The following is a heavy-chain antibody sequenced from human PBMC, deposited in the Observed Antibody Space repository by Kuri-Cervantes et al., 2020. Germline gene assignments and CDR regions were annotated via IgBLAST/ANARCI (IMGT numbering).Heavy chain of an antibody. CDR2: ISGSGGST. CDR3: ARDHRIGGYITMVRGVISLPTLYYYYGMDV. CDR1: GFTFSSYA. D-gene: IGHD3-10*01. Sequence: GESLKISCAASGFTFSSYAMSWVRQAPGKGLEWVSAISGSGGSTYYADSVKGRFTISRDNSKNTLYLQMNSLRAEDTAVYYCARDHRIGGYITMVRGVISLPTLYYYYGMDVWGQGTTVTVSS. V-gene: IGHV3-23*01. J-gene: IGHJ6*02.